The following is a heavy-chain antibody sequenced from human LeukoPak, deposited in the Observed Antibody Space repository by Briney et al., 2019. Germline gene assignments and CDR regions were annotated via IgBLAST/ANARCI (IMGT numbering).Heavy chain of an antibody. J-gene: IGHJ4*02. CDR1: GFSFSNYT. CDR2: ISSSGTFA. CDR3: ANDCSGGSCYPEHFDY. Sequence: GGSLRLSCAASGFSFSNYTMNWVRQAPGKALQWVSFISSSGTFAHYADSVKGRFTISRDNSKNTLYLQMNSLRAEDTAVYYCANDCSGGSCYPEHFDYWGQGTLVTVSS. V-gene: IGHV3-21*04. D-gene: IGHD2-15*01.